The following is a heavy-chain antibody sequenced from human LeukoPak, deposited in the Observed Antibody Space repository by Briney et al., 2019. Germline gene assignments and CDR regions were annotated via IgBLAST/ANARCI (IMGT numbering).Heavy chain of an antibody. CDR3: ARNNWFFDL. CDR1: GGSFSGYY. V-gene: IGHV4-34*01. Sequence: SETLSLTCAVYGGSFSGYYWSWIRQPPGKGLEWIGEINHSGSTNYNPSLKSRVPISVDTSKNQFSLKLSSVTAADTAVYYCARNNWFFDLWGRGTLVTVSS. J-gene: IGHJ2*01. CDR2: INHSGST.